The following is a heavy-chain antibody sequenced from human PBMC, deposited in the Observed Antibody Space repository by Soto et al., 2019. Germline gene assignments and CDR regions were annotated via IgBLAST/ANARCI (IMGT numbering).Heavy chain of an antibody. D-gene: IGHD5-18*01. CDR1: GFTFDDYA. J-gene: IGHJ4*02. Sequence: PGEYLRISCAASGFTFDDYAMYWVRQVLGKGLEWVSSISWNSGNIGYADSVKGRFTTSRDNAENSLYLQMNSLRPEDTALYYCVRSKGGYSYGTPFDYWGQGT. CDR2: ISWNSGNI. CDR3: VRSKGGYSYGTPFDY. V-gene: IGHV3-9*01.